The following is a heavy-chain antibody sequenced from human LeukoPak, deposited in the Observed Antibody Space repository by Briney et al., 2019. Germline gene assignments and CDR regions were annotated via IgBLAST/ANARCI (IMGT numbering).Heavy chain of an antibody. CDR2: ISSSSSYI. J-gene: IGHJ4*02. D-gene: IGHD4-23*01. V-gene: IGHV3-21*01. CDR3: ANLDYGGNSGAYDY. CDR1: GFTFSSYS. Sequence: GGSLRLSCAASGFTFSSYSMNWVRQAPGKGLEWVSSISSSSSYIYYADSVKGRFTISRDNAKNPLYLQMNSLRAEDTAVYYCANLDYGGNSGAYDYWGQGTLVTVSS.